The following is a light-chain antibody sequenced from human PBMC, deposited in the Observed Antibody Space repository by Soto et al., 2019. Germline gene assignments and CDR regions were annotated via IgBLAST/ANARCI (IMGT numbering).Light chain of an antibody. CDR3: QQYNLYST. J-gene: IGKJ3*01. CDR2: KAS. V-gene: IGKV1-5*03. Sequence: DIQMTQSPSTLSASVADTVTITCRASQNIGDWLAWYQQKPGKAPKLLIYKASSLGSGVPSRFSGSGSGTEFTLTISSLQPDDFATYYCQQYNLYSTFGPGTRVEIK. CDR1: QNIGDW.